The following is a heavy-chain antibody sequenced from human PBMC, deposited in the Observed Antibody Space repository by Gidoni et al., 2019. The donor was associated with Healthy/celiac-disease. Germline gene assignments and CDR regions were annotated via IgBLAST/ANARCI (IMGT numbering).Heavy chain of an antibody. D-gene: IGHD4-17*01. J-gene: IGHJ4*02. CDR3: ARPRYGAFDY. CDR1: GGSFSGYY. Sequence: QVQLQQWGAGLLKPSATLSLTCAVYGGSFSGYYWSWIRQPPGKGLEWIGEINHSGSTNYNPSLKSRVTISVDTSKNQFSLKLSSVTAADTAVYYCARPRYGAFDYWGQGTLVTVSS. V-gene: IGHV4-34*01. CDR2: INHSGST.